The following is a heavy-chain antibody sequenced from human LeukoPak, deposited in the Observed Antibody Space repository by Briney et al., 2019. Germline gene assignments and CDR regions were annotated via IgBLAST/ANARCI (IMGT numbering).Heavy chain of an antibody. CDR3: ARQGVATNQLDY. J-gene: IGHJ4*02. V-gene: IGHV4-39*01. CDR2: IYYSGST. D-gene: IGHD6-13*01. CDR1: GGSISSSSYY. Sequence: SETLSLTCTVSGGSISSSSYYWGWIRQPPGKGLEWIGSIYYSGSTYYNPSLKSRVTISVDTSKNQSSLKLSSVTAADTAVYYCARQGVATNQLDYWGQGTLVTVSS.